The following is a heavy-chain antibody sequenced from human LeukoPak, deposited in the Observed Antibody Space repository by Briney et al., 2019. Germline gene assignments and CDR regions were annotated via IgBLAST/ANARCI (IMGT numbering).Heavy chain of an antibody. J-gene: IGHJ4*02. CDR2: IIPIFGTA. D-gene: IGHD5-12*01. V-gene: IGHV1-69*13. Sequence: SVKVSCKASGYTFTSYGISWVRQAPGQGLEWMGGIIPIFGTANYAQKFQGRVTITADESTSTAYMGLSSLRSEDTAVYYCARGWTITGAYGYFDYWGQGTLVTVSS. CDR3: ARGWTITGAYGYFDY. CDR1: GYTFTSYG.